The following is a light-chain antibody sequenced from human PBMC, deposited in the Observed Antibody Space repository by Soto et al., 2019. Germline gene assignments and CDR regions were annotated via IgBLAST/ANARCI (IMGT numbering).Light chain of an antibody. J-gene: IGKJ3*01. CDR2: AAS. CDR1: QSISSY. CDR3: QQSYSTLFT. Sequence: DIQMTQSPSSLSASVGDRFTVTCRASQSISSYLNRYQQKPGKAPKLLIYAASSLQSGVPSRFSGSGSGTDFTLTISSLPPEDFATYYCQQSYSTLFTFGPGTKVDIK. V-gene: IGKV1-39*01.